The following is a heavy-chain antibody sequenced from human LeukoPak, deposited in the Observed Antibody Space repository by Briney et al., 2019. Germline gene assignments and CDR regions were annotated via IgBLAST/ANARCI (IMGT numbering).Heavy chain of an antibody. CDR2: ICPGDSDT. J-gene: IGHJ3*02. Sequence: GESLKISWKGSGYSFASYWIGGVRQMPGKRLEWIGIICPGDSDTKYSPSFQGQVNISDDKSISTAYLQWSSLKASDTAMYYCARQIDGGAPEDCFDIWGRGTMVAVSS. CDR3: ARQIDGGAPEDCFDI. D-gene: IGHD4-23*01. V-gene: IGHV5-51*01. CDR1: GYSFASYW.